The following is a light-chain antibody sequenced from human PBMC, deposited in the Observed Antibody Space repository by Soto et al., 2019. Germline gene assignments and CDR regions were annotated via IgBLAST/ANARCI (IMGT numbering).Light chain of an antibody. J-gene: IGKJ4*01. CDR3: QKYNSGPPTLT. Sequence: DIQMTQSPSSLSASVGDRVTITCRASQGISNYLAWYQQKRVKVPKLLIYAASTLQSGVPSRFSGSGSGTDFTLTISSLKPEDVATYYCQKYNSGPPTLTFGGGTKVEIK. CDR1: QGISNY. V-gene: IGKV1-27*01. CDR2: AAS.